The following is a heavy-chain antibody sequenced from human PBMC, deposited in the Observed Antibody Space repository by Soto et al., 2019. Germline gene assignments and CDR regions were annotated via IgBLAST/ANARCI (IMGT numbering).Heavy chain of an antibody. J-gene: IGHJ5*02. V-gene: IGHV1-3*01. CDR3: ARQWHSSRRPGWFDP. CDR2: INAGNGNT. Sequence: ASVKVSCKASGYTFTSYAMHWVRQAPGQRPEWMGWINAGNGNTKYSQKFQGRVTITRDTSASTAYMELSSLRSEDTAVYYCARQWHSSRRPGWFDPWGQGTLVTVSS. D-gene: IGHD6-13*01. CDR1: GYTFTSYA.